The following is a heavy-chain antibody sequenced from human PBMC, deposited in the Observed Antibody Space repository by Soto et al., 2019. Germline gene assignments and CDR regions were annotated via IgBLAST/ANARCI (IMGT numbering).Heavy chain of an antibody. D-gene: IGHD3-22*01. J-gene: IGHJ4*02. CDR2: IRGGGSTA. Sequence: EVQLLESGGGLVQRGGSQRLSCAASGFTFTSYVMSWVRQAPGKGLEWVAGIRGGGSTAFYADSVKGRFTISRDNAKNTVVLQMDSLRAEDTAIYYCAKDSNKYSSSLRGRYFDYWGQGTLVTVSS. V-gene: IGHV3-23*01. CDR3: AKDSNKYSSSLRGRYFDY. CDR1: GFTFTSYV.